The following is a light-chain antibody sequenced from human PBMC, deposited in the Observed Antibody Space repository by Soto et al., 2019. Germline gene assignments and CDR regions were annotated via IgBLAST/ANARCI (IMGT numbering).Light chain of an antibody. Sequence: EIVMTQSPATLSVSPGDRATLSCRASQSVSNNLAWYQQKPGQAPRLLIYGAFTRATGIPARFSGSGSGTEFTLTISSLQSEDFAVYYCQQYNNWPPLTFGGGTKVEIK. CDR1: QSVSNN. CDR2: GAF. CDR3: QQYNNWPPLT. V-gene: IGKV3-15*01. J-gene: IGKJ4*01.